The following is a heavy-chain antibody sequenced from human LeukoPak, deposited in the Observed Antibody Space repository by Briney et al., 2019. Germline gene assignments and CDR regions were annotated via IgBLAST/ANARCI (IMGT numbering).Heavy chain of an antibody. CDR1: GYTFNGYY. J-gene: IGHJ4*02. V-gene: IGHV1-2*02. CDR2: INPNSGDT. CDR3: ARDKSGSSGWYSYFDY. D-gene: IGHD6-19*01. Sequence: GASVKVSCKASGYTFNGYYMHWVRQAPGQGLEWMGWINPNSGDTNYAQKFQGRVTMTRDTSISTAYMELGRLRSDDTAVYYCARDKSGSSGWYSYFDYWGQGTLVTVSS.